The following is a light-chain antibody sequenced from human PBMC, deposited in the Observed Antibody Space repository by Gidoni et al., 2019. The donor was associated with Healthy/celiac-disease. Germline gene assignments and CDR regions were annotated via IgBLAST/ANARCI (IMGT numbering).Light chain of an antibody. J-gene: IGKJ1*01. Sequence: DIVLTQSPDSLAVSLGESATINCKSSQSVLYSSNNKNYLAWYQQKPGQPPKLLIYWASTREAVVPDRFSGSGSGTDFTLTISSLQAEYVAVYYCQQYYSLWTFGQGTKVEIK. CDR2: WAS. CDR1: QSVLYSSNNKNY. V-gene: IGKV4-1*01. CDR3: QQYYSLWT.